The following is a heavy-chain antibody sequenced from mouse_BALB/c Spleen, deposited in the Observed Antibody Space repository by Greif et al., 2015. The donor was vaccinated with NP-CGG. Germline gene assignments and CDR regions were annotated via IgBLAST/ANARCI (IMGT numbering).Heavy chain of an antibody. CDR2: IRLKSNNYAT. CDR3: TRYYYAMDY. V-gene: IGHV6-6*02. Sequence: DVQLQESGGGLVQPGGSMKLSCVASGFTFSNYWMNWVRQSPEKGLEWVAEIRLKSNNYATHYAESVKGRFTISRDDSKSSVYLQMNNLRAEDTGIYYCTRYYYAMDYWGQGTSVTVSS. J-gene: IGHJ4*01. CDR1: GFTFSNYW.